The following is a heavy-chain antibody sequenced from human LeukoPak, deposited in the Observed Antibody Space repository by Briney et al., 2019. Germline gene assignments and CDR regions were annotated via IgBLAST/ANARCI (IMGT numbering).Heavy chain of an antibody. D-gene: IGHD6-19*01. CDR1: GYTFTSYD. CDR3: ARTYSSGLFDP. Sequence: ASVKVSCKASGYTFTSYDMHWVRQAPGQGLEWMGIIDPSGGSTSYAQKFQGRVTMTRDTSTSTVYMELSSLRSEDTAVYYCARTYSSGLFDPWGQGTLVTVSS. CDR2: IDPSGGST. J-gene: IGHJ5*02. V-gene: IGHV1-46*01.